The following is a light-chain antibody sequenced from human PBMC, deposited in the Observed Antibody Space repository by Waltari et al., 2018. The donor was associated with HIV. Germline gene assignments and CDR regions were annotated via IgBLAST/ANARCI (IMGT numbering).Light chain of an antibody. Sequence: QSVLTQPPSASGTPAQRVTISCSGSSSNIGSNPVNWYQQIPGTAPKILIYSNNQRPSGVPDRFSGSKSGTSASLAISGLQSEDEADYYCAAWDDSLNGPVFGGGTKLTVL. CDR2: SNN. V-gene: IGLV1-44*01. CDR3: AAWDDSLNGPV. CDR1: SSNIGSNP. J-gene: IGLJ2*01.